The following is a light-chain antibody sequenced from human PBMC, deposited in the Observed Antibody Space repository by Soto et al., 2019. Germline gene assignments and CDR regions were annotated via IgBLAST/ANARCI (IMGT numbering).Light chain of an antibody. CDR2: GAF. Sequence: ETVMTQSPATLSVSPGERATLSCRASQSVRSDLAWYQQKPGQAPRLLIYGAFTRATGIPARFSGSGSGKEFTLTVSSLQSEDFAVYYCQQYNNWPPTLGQGTKVEIK. V-gene: IGKV3-15*01. CDR3: QQYNNWPPT. J-gene: IGKJ1*01. CDR1: QSVRSD.